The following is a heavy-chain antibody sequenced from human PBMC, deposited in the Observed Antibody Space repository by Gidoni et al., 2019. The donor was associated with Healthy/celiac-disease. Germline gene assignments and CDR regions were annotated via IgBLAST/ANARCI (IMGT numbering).Heavy chain of an antibody. CDR1: GFTFSSYG. CDR3: ARANWFFDY. Sequence: QVQLVESGCGLVQPGRSLRLSCAASGFTFSSYGRHWGRQAPGKGLAWGAVIWYDGSNKYYADSVKGLFTIARDNSKNTLYLKMNSLRAEDTAVYYCARANWFFDYWGQGTLVTVSS. CDR2: IWYDGSNK. D-gene: IGHD3-9*01. V-gene: IGHV3-33*08. J-gene: IGHJ4*02.